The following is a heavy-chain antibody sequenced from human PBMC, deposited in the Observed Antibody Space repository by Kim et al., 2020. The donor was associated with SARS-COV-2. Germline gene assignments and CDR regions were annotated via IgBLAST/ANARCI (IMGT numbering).Heavy chain of an antibody. CDR3: ARDPYYDFWSGYIYYYYGMDV. CDR1: GYTFTSYY. J-gene: IGHJ6*02. Sequence: ASVKVSCKASGYTFTSYYMHWVRQAPGQGLEWMGIINPSGGSTSYAQKFQGRVTMTRDTSTSTVYMELSSLRSEDTAVYYCARDPYYDFWSGYIYYYYGMDVWGQGTTVTVSS. V-gene: IGHV1-46*01. D-gene: IGHD3-3*01. CDR2: INPSGGST.